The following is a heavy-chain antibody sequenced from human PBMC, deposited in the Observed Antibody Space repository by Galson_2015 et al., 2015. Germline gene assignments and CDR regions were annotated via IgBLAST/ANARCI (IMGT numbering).Heavy chain of an antibody. J-gene: IGHJ4*02. CDR2: ISGSSGST. V-gene: IGHV3-23*01. CDR3: AKDFSYSGGYFDWLLPYYFDY. D-gene: IGHD3-9*01. CDR1: GFTFSSYA. Sequence: SLRLSCAASGFTFSSYAMSWVRQAPGKGLEWVSAISGSSGSTYYADSVKGRFTISRDNSKNTLYLQMNSLRAEDTVVYYCAKDFSYSGGYFDWLLPYYFDYWGQGTLVAVSS.